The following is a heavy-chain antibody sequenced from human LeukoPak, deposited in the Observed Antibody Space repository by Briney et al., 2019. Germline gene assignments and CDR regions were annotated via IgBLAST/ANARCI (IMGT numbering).Heavy chain of an antibody. CDR1: GYTFTSYG. V-gene: IGHV1-18*01. CDR3: ARERMGGAYCGGDRDLNWFDP. CDR2: ISAYNGNT. Sequence: ASVKVSCKASGYTFTSYGISWVRQAPGQGLEWMGWISAYNGNTNYAQKLQGRVTMTTDTSTSTAYMELRSLRSDDTAVYYCARERMGGAYCGGDRDLNWFDPWGQGALVTVSS. J-gene: IGHJ5*02. D-gene: IGHD2-21*02.